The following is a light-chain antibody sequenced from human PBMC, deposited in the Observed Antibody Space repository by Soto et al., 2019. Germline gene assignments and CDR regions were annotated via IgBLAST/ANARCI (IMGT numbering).Light chain of an antibody. CDR3: QQRSNWPWT. CDR2: DAS. Sequence: ETVLPQSPSTLSSSPGERFTLSCISSQSVTTYLAWYQHKPGQAPRLLIYDASHRATGISARFSGSGSGTDFTLTISSLEPEDFAAYYCQQRSNWPWTFGQRTNGHIK. J-gene: IGKJ1*01. CDR1: QSVTTY. V-gene: IGKV3-11*01.